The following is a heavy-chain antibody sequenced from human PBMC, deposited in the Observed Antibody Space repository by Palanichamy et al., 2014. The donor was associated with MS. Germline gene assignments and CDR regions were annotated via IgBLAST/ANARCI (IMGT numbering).Heavy chain of an antibody. CDR3: AKPDYGSGSYYPLFDY. D-gene: IGHD3-10*01. Sequence: EVQLFGGLGEAWYSLGGSLRLSCAASGFTFSSYAMSWVRQAPGKGLEWVSAISGSGGSTYYADSVKGRFTISRDNSQNTLYLQMNSLRAEDTAVYYCAKPDYGSGSYYPLFDYWGQGTLATVSS. J-gene: IGHJ4*02. CDR2: ISGSGGST. CDR1: GFTFSSYA. V-gene: IGHV3-23*01.